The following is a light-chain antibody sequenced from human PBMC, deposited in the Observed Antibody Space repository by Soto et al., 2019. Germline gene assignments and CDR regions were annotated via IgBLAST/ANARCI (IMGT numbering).Light chain of an antibody. V-gene: IGLV2-14*01. CDR2: EVT. CDR1: SSDVGAYNF. Sequence: QSALTQPASVSGSPGHSITISCPGTSSDVGAYNFVSWYQHHPGRAPKLIIYEVTIRPSGVSNRFSGSKSGNTASLTISGLQAEDEADYYCSSYTTSAPYVFGSGTKVTVL. J-gene: IGLJ1*01. CDR3: SSYTTSAPYV.